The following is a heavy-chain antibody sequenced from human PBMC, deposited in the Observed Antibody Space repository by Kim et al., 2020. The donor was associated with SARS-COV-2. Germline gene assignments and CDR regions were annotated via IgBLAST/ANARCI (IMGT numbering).Heavy chain of an antibody. Sequence: YADSVKGRLTISRDNAKNSLYLQMNSLRDEDTAVYYCARTKGDGYNPFDYWGQGTLVIVSS. CDR3: ARTKGDGYNPFDY. D-gene: IGHD5-12*01. V-gene: IGHV3-48*02. J-gene: IGHJ4*02.